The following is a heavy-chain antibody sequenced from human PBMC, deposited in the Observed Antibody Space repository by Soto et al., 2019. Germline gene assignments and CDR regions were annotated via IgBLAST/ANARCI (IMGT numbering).Heavy chain of an antibody. CDR1: GYTFTSYG. CDR2: ISAYNGNT. D-gene: IGHD1-7*01. J-gene: IGHJ4*02. Sequence: ASVKVSCTASGYTFTSYGISWVRQAPGQGLEWMGWISAYNGNTNYAQKLQGRVTMTTDTSTSTAYMELRSLRSDDTAVYYCAAVLITGTTSYFDYWGQGTLVTVSS. V-gene: IGHV1-18*01. CDR3: AAVLITGTTSYFDY.